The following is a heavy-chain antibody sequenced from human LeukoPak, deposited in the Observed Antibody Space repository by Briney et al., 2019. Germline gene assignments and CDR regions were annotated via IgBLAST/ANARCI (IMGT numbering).Heavy chain of an antibody. J-gene: IGHJ5*02. CDR1: GFTFSSYD. CDR3: AKDISVYGSRGFDP. Sequence: GGSLRLSCAASGFTFSSYDMHWVRQAPGKGLEWVAIISYDGSSEYYADSVKGRFTISRDNSKNSLYLQMNSLRTEDTALYYCAKDISVYGSRGFDPWGQGTLVTVSS. CDR2: ISYDGSSE. V-gene: IGHV3-30*18. D-gene: IGHD3-10*01.